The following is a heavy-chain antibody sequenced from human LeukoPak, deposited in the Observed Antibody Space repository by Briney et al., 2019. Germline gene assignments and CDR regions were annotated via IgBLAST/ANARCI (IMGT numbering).Heavy chain of an antibody. CDR1: AYTFTSYD. J-gene: IGHJ4*02. Sequence: GASVKLSCNASAYTFTSYDINWVRHPTAQGLEWMGWMNPTSGNKGYAHKFQGRGTMTRNTSINTAYTELSSLRSEDTAGYYCARGAPGSYCSGGSCPYFDYWGQGTLISVSS. CDR3: ARGAPGSYCSGGSCPYFDY. CDR2: MNPTSGNK. D-gene: IGHD2-15*01. V-gene: IGHV1-8*01.